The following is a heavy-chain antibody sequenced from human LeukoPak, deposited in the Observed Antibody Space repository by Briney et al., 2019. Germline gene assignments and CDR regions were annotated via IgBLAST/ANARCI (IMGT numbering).Heavy chain of an antibody. Sequence: SETLSLTCTVSGGSISSYYCSWIRQPPGKVLGWIGYIYYSGSTYYNPSLKSRVTISVDTSKHQCSLKLSSVAAADTAVYYCARQPDYWGQGTLVTVSS. CDR1: GGSISSYY. CDR2: IYYSGST. V-gene: IGHV4-59*08. CDR3: ARQPDY. J-gene: IGHJ4*02.